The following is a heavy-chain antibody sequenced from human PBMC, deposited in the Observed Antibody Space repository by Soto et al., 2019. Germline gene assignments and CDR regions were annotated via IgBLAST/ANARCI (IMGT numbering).Heavy chain of an antibody. CDR3: ARGLDPYGSGSYYLYYYGMDV. J-gene: IGHJ6*02. CDR1: GYTFTGYY. Sequence: EASVKVSCKASGYTFTGYYMHWVRQAPGQGLEWMGWINPNSGGTNYAQKFQGWVTMTRDTSISTAYMELSRLRSDDTAVYYCARGLDPYGSGSYYLYYYGMDVWGQGTTVTVSS. V-gene: IGHV1-2*04. D-gene: IGHD3-10*01. CDR2: INPNSGGT.